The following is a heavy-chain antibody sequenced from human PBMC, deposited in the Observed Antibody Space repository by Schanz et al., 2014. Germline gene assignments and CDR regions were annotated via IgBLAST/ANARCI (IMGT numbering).Heavy chain of an antibody. D-gene: IGHD4-17*01. V-gene: IGHV3-74*01. CDR3: VRDTDYHFDY. CDR1: GFTFSDSW. CDR2: TSNDGSFT. J-gene: IGHJ4*02. Sequence: EVLPVESGGGLAQPGGSLRLSCAASGFTFSDSWMHWVRQAPGKGLVWVSRTSNDGSFTTFADSVKGRFTISRDNAKNTLYLQMNSLRAEDTAVYYCVRDTDYHFDYWGQGTLVTVSS.